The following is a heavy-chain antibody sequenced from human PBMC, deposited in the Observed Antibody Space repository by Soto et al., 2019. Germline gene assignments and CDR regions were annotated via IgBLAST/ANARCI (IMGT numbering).Heavy chain of an antibody. CDR3: AKPILSEARRTFAYYDSSGYYDY. CDR1: GFTFSSNA. CDR2: ISGSGGST. J-gene: IGHJ4*02. V-gene: IGHV3-23*01. Sequence: PGGSLRLSCAASGFTFSSNAMSWVRQAPGKGLEWVSAISGSGGSTYYADSVKGRFTISRDNSKNTLYLQMNSLRAEDTVVYYCAKPILSEARRTFAYYDSSGYYDYCGQGTLVTVSA. D-gene: IGHD3-22*01.